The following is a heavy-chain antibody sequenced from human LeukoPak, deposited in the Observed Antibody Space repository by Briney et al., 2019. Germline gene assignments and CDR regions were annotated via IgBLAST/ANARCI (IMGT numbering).Heavy chain of an antibody. J-gene: IGHJ4*02. CDR1: GYTFTGYY. CDR2: INPNSCGT. CDR3: ARIVVVAADFDY. Sequence: ASVKVSCKASGYTFTGYYMHWVRQAPGQGLEWMGWINPNSCGTKYAQKFQGRVTMTRDTSVSTAYMELSRLRSDDTAVYYCARIVVVAADFDYWGQGTLVTVSS. V-gene: IGHV1-2*02. D-gene: IGHD2-15*01.